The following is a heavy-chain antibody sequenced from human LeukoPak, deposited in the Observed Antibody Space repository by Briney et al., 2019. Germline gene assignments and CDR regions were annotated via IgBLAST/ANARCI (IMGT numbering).Heavy chain of an antibody. V-gene: IGHV3-72*01. J-gene: IGHJ4*02. CDR3: ARVLGYSGYDLAY. Sequence: GGSLRLSCAASGFTFSDHYMDWVRQAPGKGLEWVGRTRNKANSYTTEYAASVKGRFTISRDDSKNSLYLQMNSLKTEDTAVYYCARVLGYSGYDLAYWGQGTLVTVSS. CDR1: GFTFSDHY. D-gene: IGHD5-12*01. CDR2: TRNKANSYTT.